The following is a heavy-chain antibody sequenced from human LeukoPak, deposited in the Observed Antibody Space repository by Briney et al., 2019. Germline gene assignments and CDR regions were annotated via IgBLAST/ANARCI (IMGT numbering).Heavy chain of an antibody. Sequence: GASVKVSCKASGYTFTSYAMHWVRQAPGQRLEWMGGIIPIFGTANYAQKFQGRITLTRDTSTSTVYMELSSLRSEETAVYYCARAPLGPFWYFDLWGRGTLVTVSS. J-gene: IGHJ2*01. V-gene: IGHV1-3*01. D-gene: IGHD3-16*01. CDR2: IIPIFGTA. CDR1: GYTFTSYA. CDR3: ARAPLGPFWYFDL.